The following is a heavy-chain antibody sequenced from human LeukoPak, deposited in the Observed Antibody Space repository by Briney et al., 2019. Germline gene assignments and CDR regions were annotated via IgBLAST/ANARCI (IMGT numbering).Heavy chain of an antibody. CDR2: IIPILGIA. V-gene: IGHV1-69*04. J-gene: IGHJ5*02. CDR1: GGTFSSYA. Sequence: SVKVSCKVSGGTFSSYAISWVRQAPGQGLEWMGRIIPILGIANYAQKFQGRVTITADKSTSTAYMELSSLRSEDTAMYYCARVYCSRTSCYNWFDPWGQGTLVTVSS. D-gene: IGHD2-2*01. CDR3: ARVYCSRTSCYNWFDP.